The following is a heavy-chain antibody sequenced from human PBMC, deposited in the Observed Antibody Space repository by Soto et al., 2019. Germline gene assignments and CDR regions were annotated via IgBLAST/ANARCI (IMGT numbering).Heavy chain of an antibody. Sequence: PGGSLRLSSAASGFTFSTYGMHWVRQAPGKGLEWLAVILYDGSKQYYSDSAEGRFTISRDNSKSTLYLQMNSLRGDDTAVYFWARGLGGYTYGPLDHWGQGTLVTVSS. CDR1: GFTFSTYG. D-gene: IGHD5-18*01. V-gene: IGHV3-33*01. J-gene: IGHJ4*01. CDR3: ARGLGGYTYGPLDH. CDR2: ILYDGSKQ.